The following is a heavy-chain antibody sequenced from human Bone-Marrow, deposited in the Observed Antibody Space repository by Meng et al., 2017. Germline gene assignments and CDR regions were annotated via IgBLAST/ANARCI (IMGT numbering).Heavy chain of an antibody. CDR3: ASANYYYGMDV. V-gene: IGHV1-2*06. CDR2: IDPKSGAT. J-gene: IGHJ6*02. CDR1: GYTFSNYY. D-gene: IGHD2-15*01. Sequence: QVQLVQSGAEVKKPGASVKVSCKAFGYTFSNYYMEWVRQAPGQGIEWMGRIDPKSGATNYAQKFQGRVTMTRDTSTSTVYMELSSLRSEDTAVYYCASANYYYGMDVWGQGTTVTVSS.